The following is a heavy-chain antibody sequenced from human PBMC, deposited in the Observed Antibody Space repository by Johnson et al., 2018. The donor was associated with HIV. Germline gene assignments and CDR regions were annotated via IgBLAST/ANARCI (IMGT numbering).Heavy chain of an antibody. Sequence: VQLVESGGGVVRPGGSLRLSCAASGFTFDDYGMSWVRQVPGKGLEWVSGISWNGGSTGYADSVRGRFTISRVNAKNSLYLQMNSLRAEDTAVYYCARDPEIVVVSEHDAFDIWGQGTMVTVSS. J-gene: IGHJ3*02. D-gene: IGHD3-22*01. CDR1: GFTFDDYG. V-gene: IGHV3-20*04. CDR2: ISWNGGST. CDR3: ARDPEIVVVSEHDAFDI.